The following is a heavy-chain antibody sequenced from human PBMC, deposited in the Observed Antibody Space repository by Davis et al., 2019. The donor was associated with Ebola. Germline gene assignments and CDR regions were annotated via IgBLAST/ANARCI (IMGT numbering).Heavy chain of an antibody. J-gene: IGHJ5*02. CDR3: AGTSTPLGVVIIEGVDP. CDR1: GGPIRSGGYY. V-gene: IGHV4-31*03. Sequence: MPSDPLSLTCTVPGGPIRSGGYYWSWIRQHPGKGLEWIGYIYYTGSTYYNPSLKSRVTISVDTSKNQFSLKLSSVTAAATAVYYCAGTSTPLGVVIIEGVDPWGQGTLVTVSS. D-gene: IGHD3-3*01. CDR2: IYYTGST.